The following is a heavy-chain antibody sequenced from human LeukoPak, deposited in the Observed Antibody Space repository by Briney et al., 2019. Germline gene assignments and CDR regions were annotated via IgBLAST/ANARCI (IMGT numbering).Heavy chain of an antibody. J-gene: IGHJ4*02. CDR2: ISYDGSNK. D-gene: IGHD1-26*01. CDR3: AREVGALDY. CDR1: GFTFSSYW. V-gene: IGHV3-30*03. Sequence: GGSLRLSCAASGFTFSSYWMSWVRQAPGKGLEWVAVISYDGSNKYYADSVKGRFTISRDNSKNTLYLQMNSLRAEDTAVYYCAREVGALDYWGQGTLVTVSS.